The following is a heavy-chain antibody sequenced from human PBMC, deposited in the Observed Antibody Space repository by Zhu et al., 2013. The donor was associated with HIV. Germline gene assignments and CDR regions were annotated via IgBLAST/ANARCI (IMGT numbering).Heavy chain of an antibody. CDR1: GFTLSRYW. CDR2: IKQDGSEK. Sequence: EVQLVESGGGLVQPGGSLRLSCAASGFTLSRYWMSWVRQAPGKGLEWVANIKQDGSEKYYVDSVKGRFTISRDNAKNSLYLQMNSLRAEDTAVYYCARDLPTEHWGQGTLVTVSS. J-gene: IGHJ4*02. V-gene: IGHV3-7*04. CDR3: ARDLPTEH.